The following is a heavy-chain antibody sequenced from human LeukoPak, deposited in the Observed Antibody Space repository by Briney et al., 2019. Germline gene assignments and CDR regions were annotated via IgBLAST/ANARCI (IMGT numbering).Heavy chain of an antibody. D-gene: IGHD2-15*01. Sequence: PGGSLRLSCAASGFTFSSYAMSWVRQAPGKGLEWVSGISGSGGSTYYADSVKGRFTISRDNSKNTLYLQMNSLRAEDTAVYYCAKGPYCSGGSCYSRWLDYWGQGTLVTASS. CDR2: ISGSGGST. CDR3: AKGPYCSGGSCYSRWLDY. J-gene: IGHJ4*02. V-gene: IGHV3-23*01. CDR1: GFTFSSYA.